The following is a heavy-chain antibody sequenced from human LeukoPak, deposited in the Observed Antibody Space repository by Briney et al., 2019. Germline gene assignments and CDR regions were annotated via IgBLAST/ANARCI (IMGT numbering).Heavy chain of an antibody. D-gene: IGHD2-15*01. J-gene: IGHJ5*02. Sequence: GGSLRLSCAASGYTLSRYWMSWVREAPGKGLEGVANIKQEGSEKYYVDSVKGRFTISSDNAKNSLYLQMNSLRAEDTVLYYCARYCSGGSLYNWFDPWGQGTLVTVSS. CDR1: GYTLSRYW. CDR2: IKQEGSEK. V-gene: IGHV3-7*01. CDR3: ARYCSGGSLYNWFDP.